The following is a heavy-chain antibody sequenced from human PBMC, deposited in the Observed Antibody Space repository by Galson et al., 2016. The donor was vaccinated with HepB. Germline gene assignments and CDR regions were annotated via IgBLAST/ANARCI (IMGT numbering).Heavy chain of an antibody. CDR1: GFTFSRYW. CDR3: ARDQTAAYSSSSAS. J-gene: IGHJ4*02. CDR2: IKKDGSEK. Sequence: SLRLSCAASGFTFSRYWMSWVRQAPGKGLEWVANIKKDGSEKYYVDSVKGRFTISRDNAKNSLYLQMNSLRVEDTAVYYCARDQTAAYSSSSASWGQGTLVTVSS. D-gene: IGHD6-6*01. V-gene: IGHV3-7*03.